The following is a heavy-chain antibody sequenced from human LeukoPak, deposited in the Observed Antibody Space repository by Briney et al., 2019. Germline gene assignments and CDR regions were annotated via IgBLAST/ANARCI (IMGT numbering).Heavy chain of an antibody. CDR2: ISGSGGST. J-gene: IGHJ4*02. D-gene: IGHD3-3*01. V-gene: IGHV3-23*01. CDR1: GFIFSNYE. CDR3: AKDQGFWSGIFDY. Sequence: GGSLRLSCAASGFIFSNYEINWVRQAPGKGLEWVSAISGSGGSTYYADSVKGRFTISRDNSKSTLYLQMNSLRAEDTAVYYCAKDQGFWSGIFDYWGQGTLVTVSS.